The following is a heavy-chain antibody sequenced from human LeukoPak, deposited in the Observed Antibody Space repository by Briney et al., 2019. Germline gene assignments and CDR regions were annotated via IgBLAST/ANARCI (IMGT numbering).Heavy chain of an antibody. J-gene: IGHJ4*02. CDR1: GFTFSNYA. CDR2: IRGGSGKT. Sequence: PGGSLRLSCAASGFTFSNYAMSWVRQAPGKGLEWVSTIRGGSGKTYYTDSVKGGFIISRDHSENTLFLQMNSLRADDTSVYHFAIHGRGKISWEYFVYRGEGTLVTVSS. V-gene: IGHV3-23*01. D-gene: IGHD1-26*01. CDR3: AIHGRGKISWEYFVY.